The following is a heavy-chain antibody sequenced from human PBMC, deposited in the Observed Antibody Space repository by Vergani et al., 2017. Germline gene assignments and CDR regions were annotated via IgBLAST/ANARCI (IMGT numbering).Heavy chain of an antibody. J-gene: IGHJ5*02. Sequence: QVQLVQSGAEVKKPGFSMRVSCKASGYTFIGYYMHWVRQAPGQGLEWIGWINPNTGGSNLAQNFQGRVTLTRDTSTRTFYLELSRLKSDDTAMYFCARAPRLSSGWYAGWFDPWGQGTLVTVSS. V-gene: IGHV1-2*02. CDR3: ARAPRLSSGWYAGWFDP. CDR1: GYTFIGYY. CDR2: INPNTGGS. D-gene: IGHD6-19*01.